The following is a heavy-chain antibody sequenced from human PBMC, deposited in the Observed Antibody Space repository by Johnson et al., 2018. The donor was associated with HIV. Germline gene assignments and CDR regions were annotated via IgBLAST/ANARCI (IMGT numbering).Heavy chain of an antibody. D-gene: IGHD3-16*01. V-gene: IGHV3-33*06. J-gene: IGHJ3*02. Sequence: QVQLVESGGGVVQPGRSLRLSCAASGFIFSNYGVHWVRQAPGKGLEWVAGMNYDGSQKNYADHVKGRFTISRDNSKNTLHLQMNSLRVEDTAVYYCAKCIWGRSLIDAFDIWGQGTMVTVSS. CDR2: MNYDGSQK. CDR3: AKCIWGRSLIDAFDI. CDR1: GFIFSNYG.